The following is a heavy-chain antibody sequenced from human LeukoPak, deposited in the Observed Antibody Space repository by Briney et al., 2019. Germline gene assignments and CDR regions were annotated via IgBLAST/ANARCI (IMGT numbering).Heavy chain of an antibody. V-gene: IGHV1-2*02. Sequence: ASVKVSRKASGYTFTGYYMHWVRQAPGQGLEWMGWINPNSGGTNYAQKFQGRVTMTRDTSISTAYMELSRLRSDDTAVYYCARTQPYYDSSDYPSPTFDYWGQGTLVTVSS. J-gene: IGHJ4*02. CDR2: INPNSGGT. CDR1: GYTFTGYY. D-gene: IGHD3-22*01. CDR3: ARTQPYYDSSDYPSPTFDY.